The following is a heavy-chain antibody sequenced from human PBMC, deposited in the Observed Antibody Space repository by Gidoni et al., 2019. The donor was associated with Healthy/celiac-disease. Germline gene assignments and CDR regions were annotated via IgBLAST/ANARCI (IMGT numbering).Heavy chain of an antibody. V-gene: IGHV3-48*03. J-gene: IGHJ4*02. CDR3: ARGIVVVVAAKRSSRGYYFDY. D-gene: IGHD2-15*01. CDR2: MSSSGSTI. Sequence: EVQLVESGGGLVQPGGSLRLSCAASGFPFSSYEMTWVRQAPGKGLEWVSYMSSSGSTIYYADSVKGRFTISRDNAKNSLYLQMNSLRAEDTAVYYCARGIVVVVAAKRSSRGYYFDYWGQGTLVTVSS. CDR1: GFPFSSYE.